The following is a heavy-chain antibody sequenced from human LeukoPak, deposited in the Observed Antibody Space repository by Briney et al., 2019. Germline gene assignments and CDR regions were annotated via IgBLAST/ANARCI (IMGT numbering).Heavy chain of an antibody. Sequence: SETLSLTCTVSGGSISSYYWSWIRQPPGKGLGWIGYIYYSGSTNYNPSLKSRVTISVDTSKNQFSLKVSSVTAADTAVYYCARVYSSSSGKNAFDIWGQGTIVTVSS. J-gene: IGHJ3*02. V-gene: IGHV4-59*01. CDR2: IYYSGST. CDR1: GGSISSYY. D-gene: IGHD6-6*01. CDR3: ARVYSSSSGKNAFDI.